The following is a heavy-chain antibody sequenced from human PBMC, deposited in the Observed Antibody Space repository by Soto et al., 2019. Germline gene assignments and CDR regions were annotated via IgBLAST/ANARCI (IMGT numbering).Heavy chain of an antibody. V-gene: IGHV3-23*01. D-gene: IGHD2-8*01. CDR3: ANPRGMQDWYFDL. CDR2: ISGSGGSR. J-gene: IGHJ2*01. CDR1: GFTFSSYA. Sequence: EVQLLESGGGLVQPGGSLRLSCAASGFTFSSYAMSWLRQAPGKGLEWVSAISGSGGSRYYADSVKGRYTIYRDNTKNPLYLQMHSLSAQDTAVYYCANPRGMQDWYFDLGGRGTLVTVSS.